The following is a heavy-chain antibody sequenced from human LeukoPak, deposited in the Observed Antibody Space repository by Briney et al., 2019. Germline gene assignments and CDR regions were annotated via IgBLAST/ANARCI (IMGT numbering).Heavy chain of an antibody. V-gene: IGHV1-69*01. CDR2: IVPMFGTP. CDR1: GGTFSSYA. J-gene: IGHJ6*03. D-gene: IGHD7-27*01. CDR3: ARDHERTGDVSLHYMDV. Sequence: GASVKVSCKASGGTFSSYAISWVRQAPGQGLEWMGGIVPMFGTPDYAQKFRGRVTISADESTSTAYMEVRSLRYDDTGVYYCARDHERTGDVSLHYMDVWGKGTTVTVSS.